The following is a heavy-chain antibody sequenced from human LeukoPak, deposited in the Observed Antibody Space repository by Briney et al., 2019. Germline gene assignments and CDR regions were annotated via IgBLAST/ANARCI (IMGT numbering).Heavy chain of an antibody. V-gene: IGHV1-2*02. CDR1: GYTFTGYY. CDR2: INPNSGGT. CDR3: ARVITWYYSSSSHDSPNYYGMDV. D-gene: IGHD6-6*01. J-gene: IGHJ6*02. Sequence: GASVKVSCKASGYTFTGYYMHWVRQAPGQGLEWMGWINPNSGGTNYAQKFQGRVTMTRDTSISTAYMELSRLRSDDTAVYYCARVITWYYSSSSHDSPNYYGMDVWGQGTTVTVSS.